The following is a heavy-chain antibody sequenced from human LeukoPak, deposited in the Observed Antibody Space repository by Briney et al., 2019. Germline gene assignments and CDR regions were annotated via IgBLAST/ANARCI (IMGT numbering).Heavy chain of an antibody. CDR3: GRSGDFWSGSGVAY. CDR1: GFTFSNYW. J-gene: IGHJ4*02. Sequence: GGSLRLSCAASGFTFSNYWMYWVRQAPGKGLVWVSQIKSGGNITNYADSVKGRFTISRDNAKNTLFLQMNSLRAEDTAVYYCGRSGDFWSGSGVAYWGQGTLVTVSS. D-gene: IGHD3-3*01. V-gene: IGHV3-74*01. CDR2: IKSGGNIT.